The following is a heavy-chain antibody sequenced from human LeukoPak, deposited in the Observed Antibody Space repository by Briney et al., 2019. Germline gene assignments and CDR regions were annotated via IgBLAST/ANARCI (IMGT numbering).Heavy chain of an antibody. CDR2: IYYSGGT. V-gene: IGHV4-59*01. CDR3: ARDGLYDSNGYYMDS. Sequence: PSETLSLTCTVSSGSISSYYWSWLRQPPGKGLEWIGYIYYSGGTKYNPSLMSRATISVDRAQSQFSLSLTSVTAADTAVYYCARDGLYDSNGYYMDSWGQGTLVIVSS. CDR1: SGSISSYY. J-gene: IGHJ4*02. D-gene: IGHD3-22*01.